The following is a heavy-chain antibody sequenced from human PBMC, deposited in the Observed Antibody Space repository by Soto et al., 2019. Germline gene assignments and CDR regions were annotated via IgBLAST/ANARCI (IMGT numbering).Heavy chain of an antibody. Sequence: ASVKVSCKASGYTFTSYGISWVRQAPGQGLEWMGWISAYNGNTNYAQKLQGRVTMTTDTSTSTAYMELRSLRSDDTAVYYCVRDRIKGIAVAGTGSYWGQGTLVTVSS. V-gene: IGHV1-18*01. CDR3: VRDRIKGIAVAGTGSY. J-gene: IGHJ4*02. D-gene: IGHD6-19*01. CDR2: ISAYNGNT. CDR1: GYTFTSYG.